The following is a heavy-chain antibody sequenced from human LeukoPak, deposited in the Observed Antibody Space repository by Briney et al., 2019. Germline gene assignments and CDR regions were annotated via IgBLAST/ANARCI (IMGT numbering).Heavy chain of an antibody. D-gene: IGHD2-2*01. CDR2: INHSGST. Sequence: PSETLSLTCAVYGGSFSGYYWSWIRQPPGKGLEWIGEINHSGSTYYNPSLKSRVTISVDTSKNQFSLKLSSVTAADTAVYYCAKSLPAASHLKPYYFDYWGQGTLVTVSS. J-gene: IGHJ4*02. V-gene: IGHV4-34*01. CDR3: AKSLPAASHLKPYYFDY. CDR1: GGSFSGYY.